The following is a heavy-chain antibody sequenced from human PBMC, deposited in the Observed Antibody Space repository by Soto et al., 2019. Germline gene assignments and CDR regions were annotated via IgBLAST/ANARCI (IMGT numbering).Heavy chain of an antibody. J-gene: IGHJ4*02. Sequence: PSQTLSLTCVIPGDSDSSNDATWDWNRQSPSRGLEWLGRTYYRSKWYNDYAVSVKSRITINPDTSKNQISLQLNSVTPEDTAVYYCVRLIGNRWLDYCAEGTLVNVS. V-gene: IGHV6-1*01. D-gene: IGHD5-18*01. CDR2: TYYRSKWYN. CDR1: GDSDSSNDAT. CDR3: VRLIGNRWLDY.